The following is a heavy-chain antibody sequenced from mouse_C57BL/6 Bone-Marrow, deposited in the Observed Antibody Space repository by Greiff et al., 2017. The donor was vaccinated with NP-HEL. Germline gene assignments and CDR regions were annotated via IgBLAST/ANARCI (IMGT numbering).Heavy chain of an antibody. Sequence: VQLQQSGAELVRPGASVTLSCKASGYTFTDYEMHWVKQTPVHGLEWIGAIDPETGGTAYNQKFKGKAILTADKSSSTAYMELRSLTSEDSAVYYCTRGGLRPWFAYWGQGTLVTVSA. CDR3: TRGGLRPWFAY. CDR1: GYTFTDYE. V-gene: IGHV1-15*01. D-gene: IGHD2-4*01. CDR2: IDPETGGT. J-gene: IGHJ3*01.